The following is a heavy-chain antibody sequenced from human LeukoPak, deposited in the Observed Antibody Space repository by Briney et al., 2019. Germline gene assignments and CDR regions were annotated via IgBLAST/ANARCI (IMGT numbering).Heavy chain of an antibody. D-gene: IGHD3-3*01. CDR2: INRGGSEK. CDR3: ATDRGWRTSGYYLYYFEY. V-gene: IGHV3-7*01. J-gene: IGHJ4*02. Sequence: GGSLRLSCIVSGFTLSSRWMMWVRQAPGEGLEWMTNINRGGSEKNYVDSVRGRFTISRDNTMNSLYLQMSSLRAEDTAVYYCATDRGWRTSGYYLYYFEYWGQGTLVTFSS. CDR1: GFTLSSRW.